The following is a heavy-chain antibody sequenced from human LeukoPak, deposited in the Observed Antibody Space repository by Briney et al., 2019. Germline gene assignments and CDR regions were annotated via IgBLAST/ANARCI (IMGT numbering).Heavy chain of an antibody. CDR3: ARDQPRDYVWGTLYYMDV. CDR2: VDPEDGET. V-gene: IGHV1-69-2*01. J-gene: IGHJ6*03. Sequence: ASVKISCKVSGYTFTDYYMHWVQQAPGKGLEWMGLVDPEDGETIYAEKFQGRVTITADTSTDTAYMELSSLRSEDTAVYYCARDQPRDYVWGTLYYMDVWGKGSTVTVSS. CDR1: GYTFTDYY. D-gene: IGHD3-16*01.